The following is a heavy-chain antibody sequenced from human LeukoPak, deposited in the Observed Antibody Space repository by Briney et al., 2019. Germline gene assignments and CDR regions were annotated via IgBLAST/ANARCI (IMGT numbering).Heavy chain of an antibody. CDR3: ARDRIIVVPDYYFDY. CDR2: IWYDESNK. J-gene: IGHJ4*02. CDR1: GFTFSSYG. D-gene: IGHD3-22*01. Sequence: GGSLRLSCAASGFTFSSYGMHWVRQAPGKGLEWVAVIWYDESNKFYADSVKGRFTISRDNSKNTLYLQMNSLRAEDTAVYYCARDRIIVVPDYYFDYWGQGTPVTVSS. V-gene: IGHV3-33*01.